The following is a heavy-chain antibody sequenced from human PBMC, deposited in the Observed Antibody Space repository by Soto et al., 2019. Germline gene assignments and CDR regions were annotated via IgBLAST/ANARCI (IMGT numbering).Heavy chain of an antibody. J-gene: IGHJ5*02. D-gene: IGHD2-2*02. V-gene: IGHV1-69*06. CDR2: IIPIFGTA. Sequence: SVKVSCKASGGTFSSYAISWVRQAPGQGLEWMGGIIPIFGTANYAQKFQGRVTITADKSTSTAYMELSSLRSEDTAVYYCAPNYPSARYTCLDTWGQGTLVTVSS. CDR3: APNYPSARYTCLDT. CDR1: GGTFSSYA.